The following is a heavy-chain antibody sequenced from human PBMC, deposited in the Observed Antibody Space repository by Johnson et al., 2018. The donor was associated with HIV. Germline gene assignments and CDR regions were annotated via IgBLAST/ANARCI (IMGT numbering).Heavy chain of an antibody. Sequence: QMQLVESGGGVVQPGRSLRLSCAASGFMFSSFAMHWVRQAPGKGLEWVAVISYDGSNKYYVDSVKGRFSISRDNAKKMLSLQMNSLRAEDTAIYYCATFLTGIRFFDRLKEVFDIWGQGTMVTVSS. CDR1: GFMFSSFA. J-gene: IGHJ3*02. D-gene: IGHD3-9*01. V-gene: IGHV3-30*03. CDR2: ISYDGSNK. CDR3: ATFLTGIRFFDRLKEVFDI.